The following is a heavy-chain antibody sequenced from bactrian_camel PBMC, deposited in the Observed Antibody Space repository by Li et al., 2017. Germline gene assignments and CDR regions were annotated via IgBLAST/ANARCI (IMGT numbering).Heavy chain of an antibody. CDR1: GYTYRDYC. Sequence: VQLVESGGGSVQAGGSLRLSCVVSGYTYRDYCMGWVRQAPGKGLEWVSSIDNNSGRTYYDDSVRGRFTTSRDNAKNTLYLQMNSLEPEDTAMYYCAAGKYGIDWYEERYYYWGQGTQVTVS. V-gene: IGHV3-2*01. CDR2: IDNNSGRT. D-gene: IGHD6*01. J-gene: IGHJ4*01. CDR3: AAGKYGIDWYEERYYY.